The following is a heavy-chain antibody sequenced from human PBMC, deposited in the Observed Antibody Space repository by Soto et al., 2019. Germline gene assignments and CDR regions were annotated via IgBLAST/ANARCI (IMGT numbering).Heavy chain of an antibody. CDR3: ARDGGDLNSSGWYGYFDY. Sequence: QVQLVESGGGVVQPGRSLRLSCAASGFTFSSYGMHWVRQAPGKGLEWVAVIWYDGSNKYYADSVKGRFTISRDNYKTTLYLRMNGLRAEDTGVYYCARDGGDLNSSGWYGYFDYWGQGTLVTVSS. J-gene: IGHJ4*02. CDR2: IWYDGSNK. D-gene: IGHD6-19*01. CDR1: GFTFSSYG. V-gene: IGHV3-33*01.